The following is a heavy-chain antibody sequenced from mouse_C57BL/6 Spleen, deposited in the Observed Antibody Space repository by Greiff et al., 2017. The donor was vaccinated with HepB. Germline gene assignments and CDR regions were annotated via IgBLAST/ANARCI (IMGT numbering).Heavy chain of an antibody. V-gene: IGHV1-82*01. D-gene: IGHD2-1*01. CDR3: AREQIYYGPYYAMDY. CDR1: GYAFSSSW. CDR2: IYPGDGDT. J-gene: IGHJ4*01. Sequence: QVQLQQPGPELVKPGASVKISCKASGYAFSSSWMNWVKQRPGKGLEWIGRIYPGDGDTNYNGKFKGKATLTADKSSSTAYMQLSSLTSEDSAVYFCAREQIYYGPYYAMDYWGQGTSVTVSS.